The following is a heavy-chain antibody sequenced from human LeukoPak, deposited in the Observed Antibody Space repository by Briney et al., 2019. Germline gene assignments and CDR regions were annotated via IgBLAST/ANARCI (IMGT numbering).Heavy chain of an antibody. CDR1: GYTFTGYY. D-gene: IGHD6-13*01. CDR2: MNPNSGKT. Sequence: ASVKVSCKASGYTFTGYYMHWVRQATGQGLEWMGWMNPNSGKTGYAPKFQGRITMTRDTSISTGYMEVSGLRSEDTAIHYCANIAAAAVDYWGQGTLVTVSS. J-gene: IGHJ4*01. CDR3: ANIAAAAVDY. V-gene: IGHV1-8*02.